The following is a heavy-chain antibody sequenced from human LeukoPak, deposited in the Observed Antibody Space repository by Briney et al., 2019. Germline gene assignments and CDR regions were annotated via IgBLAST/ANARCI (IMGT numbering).Heavy chain of an antibody. V-gene: IGHV3-66*01. CDR1: GFTVSSNY. J-gene: IGHJ6*02. Sequence: PGGSLRLSCAASGFTVSSNYMSWVRQAPGKGLEWVSVIYSGGSTYYADSVKGRFTISRDNSKNTLYLQMNSLGAEDTAVYYCARDRTYYDILTGYYTYYGMGVWGQGTTVTVSS. CDR2: IYSGGST. D-gene: IGHD3-9*01. CDR3: ARDRTYYDILTGYYTYYGMGV.